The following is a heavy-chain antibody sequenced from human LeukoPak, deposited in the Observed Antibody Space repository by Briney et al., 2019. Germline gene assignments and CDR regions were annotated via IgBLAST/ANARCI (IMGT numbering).Heavy chain of an antibody. CDR1: GFTLSSYA. Sequence: GGSLRLSCAASGFTLSSYAMSWVRQAPGKGLEWVSAISDTGNTYHADSVKGRFTISRDSSKNTLYLQMNSLRAEDTAVYYCAKEAGYYDILTGYHYYYYYMDVWGKGTTVTVSS. CDR3: AKEAGYYDILTGYHYYYYYMDV. D-gene: IGHD3-9*01. J-gene: IGHJ6*03. V-gene: IGHV3-23*01. CDR2: ISDTGNT.